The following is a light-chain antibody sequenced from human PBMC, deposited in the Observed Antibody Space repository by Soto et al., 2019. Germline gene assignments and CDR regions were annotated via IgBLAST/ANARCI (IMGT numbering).Light chain of an antibody. V-gene: IGKV3-20*01. J-gene: IGKJ1*01. CDR3: QQYGSSPRT. CDR2: GAS. Sequence: EIVLTQCPGTLSLSPGERATLSCRASQSVTSTYLAWYQQKPGQAPRLLIYGASSRDTGIPDRFSGSGSGTDFNLTISRLEPEDFAVYYCQQYGSSPRTFGQGTRVEIK. CDR1: QSVTSTY.